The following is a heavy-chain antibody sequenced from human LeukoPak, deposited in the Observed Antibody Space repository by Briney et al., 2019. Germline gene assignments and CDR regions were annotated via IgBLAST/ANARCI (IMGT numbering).Heavy chain of an antibody. J-gene: IGHJ5*01. Sequence: GGSLRLSCVASGFTFSSYAMSWVRQAPGKGPKWVSDISGSGGTTYYAESVKGRFTISRDNSKNTLYLQMNSLRAEDTALYYCAKSWQYNWFDSWGQGTLATVSS. V-gene: IGHV3-23*01. CDR1: GFTFSSYA. CDR3: AKSWQYNWFDS. D-gene: IGHD5-12*01. CDR2: ISGSGGTT.